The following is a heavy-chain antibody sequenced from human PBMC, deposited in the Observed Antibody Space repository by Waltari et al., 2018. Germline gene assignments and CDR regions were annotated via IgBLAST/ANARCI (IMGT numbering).Heavy chain of an antibody. V-gene: IGHV1-69*04. D-gene: IGHD6-13*01. J-gene: IGHJ3*02. CDR2: IIPILGIA. CDR3: ARVGAAAGYDAFDI. Sequence: QVQLVQSGAEVKKPGSSVKVSCKASGGTFSSYAISWVRQAPGQGLEWMGRIIPILGIANNEQKFQGRVTITADKSTSTAYMELSSLRSEDTAVYYCARVGAAAGYDAFDIWGQGTMVTVSS. CDR1: GGTFSSYA.